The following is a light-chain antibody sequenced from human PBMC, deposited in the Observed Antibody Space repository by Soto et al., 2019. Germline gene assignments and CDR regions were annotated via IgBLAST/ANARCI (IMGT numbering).Light chain of an antibody. Sequence: QSVLTQPRSVSGAPGQSVTIACTGTSSDVGGYNYVSWYQQHPGKAPKLMIYDVSKRPSGVPDRFSGFKSGNTASLTISGLQAEDEADSSSCSHAGRSLYVSRPGTKLTVL. CDR1: SSDVGGYNY. J-gene: IGLJ1*01. V-gene: IGLV2-11*01. CDR2: DVS. CDR3: CSHAGRSLYV.